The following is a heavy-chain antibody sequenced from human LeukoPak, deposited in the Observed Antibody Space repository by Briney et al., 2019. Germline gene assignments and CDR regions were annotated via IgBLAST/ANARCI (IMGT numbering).Heavy chain of an antibody. Sequence: PSETLSLTCTVSGGSISSYYWSWIRQPPGKGLEWIGYIYYSGSTNYNPSLKSRVTISVDTSKNQFSLKLSSVTAADTAVYYCAREAGLELRFSFEGSAFDIWGQGTMVTVSS. D-gene: IGHD1-7*01. V-gene: IGHV4-59*01. J-gene: IGHJ3*02. CDR1: GGSISSYY. CDR2: IYYSGST. CDR3: AREAGLELRFSFEGSAFDI.